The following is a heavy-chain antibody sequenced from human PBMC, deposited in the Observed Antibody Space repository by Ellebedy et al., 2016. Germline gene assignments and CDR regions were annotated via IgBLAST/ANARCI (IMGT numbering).Heavy chain of an antibody. CDR3: ATGGDLQNYDILTGGMDY. J-gene: IGHJ4*02. V-gene: IGHV1-24*01. Sequence: ASVKVSCKASGYTFTSYAMHWVRQAPGQRLEWMGGFDPEDGETIYAQKFQGRVTMTEDTSTDTAYMELSSLRSEGTAVYYCATGGDLQNYDILTGGMDYWGQGTLVTVSS. D-gene: IGHD3-9*01. CDR1: GYTFTSYA. CDR2: FDPEDGET.